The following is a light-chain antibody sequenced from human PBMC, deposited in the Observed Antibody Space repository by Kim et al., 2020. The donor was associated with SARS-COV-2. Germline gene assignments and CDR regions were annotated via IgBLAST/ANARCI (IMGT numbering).Light chain of an antibody. CDR3: QKYNTAPWT. Sequence: ASVGDRVTITCRASRGIHNYLAWYQQKPGKVPKLLIYAASTLHLGVPSRFSGSGSGTDFTLIISSLQPEDVATYYCQKYNTAPWTFGQGTKVDIK. CDR1: RGIHNY. V-gene: IGKV1-27*01. CDR2: AAS. J-gene: IGKJ1*01.